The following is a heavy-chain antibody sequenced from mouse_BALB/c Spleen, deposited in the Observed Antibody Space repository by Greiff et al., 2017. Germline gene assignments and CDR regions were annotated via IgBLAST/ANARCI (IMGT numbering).Heavy chain of an antibody. CDR1: GYSITSDYA. Sequence: EVQLQESGPGLVKPSQSLSLTCTVTGYSITSDYAWNWIRQFPGNKLEWMGYISYSGSTSYNPSLKSRISITRDTSKNQFFLQLNSVTTEDTATYYCARYYGDYAMDYWGQGTSVTVSS. CDR3: ARYYGDYAMDY. J-gene: IGHJ4*01. V-gene: IGHV3-2*02. CDR2: ISYSGST. D-gene: IGHD1-1*01.